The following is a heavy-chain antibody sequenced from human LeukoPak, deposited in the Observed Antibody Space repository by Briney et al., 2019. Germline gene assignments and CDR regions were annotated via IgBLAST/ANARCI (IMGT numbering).Heavy chain of an antibody. CDR1: GDSMTAGDYY. CDR3: AREEGSPGYFNY. J-gene: IGHJ4*02. Sequence: SETLSLTCTVSGDSMTAGDYYWGWVRQPPGTGLQWIATSYQGASLKSRVTISLDTSKNQFSLKLSSVTAADTAVYYCAREEGSPGYFNYWGQGTLVTVSS. CDR2: TS. D-gene: IGHD3-10*01. V-gene: IGHV4-61*08.